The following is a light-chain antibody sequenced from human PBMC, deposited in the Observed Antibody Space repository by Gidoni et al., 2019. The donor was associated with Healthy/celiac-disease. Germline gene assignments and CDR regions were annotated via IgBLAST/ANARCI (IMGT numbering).Light chain of an antibody. V-gene: IGKV3-20*01. CDR1: QSVSSSY. CDR3: QQYGSSPFT. J-gene: IGKJ3*01. CDR2: GAS. Sequence: EIVWPQSPGTLSLSPGETATLSCSASQSVSSSYLAWYQQKPGQAPRLLFDGASSRATGIPDRFSGSGSGTDFTLTISRLEPEDFAVYYCQQYGSSPFTFGPGTKVDIK.